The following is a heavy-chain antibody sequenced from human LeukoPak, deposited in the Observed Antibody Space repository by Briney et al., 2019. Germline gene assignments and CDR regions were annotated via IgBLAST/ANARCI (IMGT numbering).Heavy chain of an antibody. D-gene: IGHD5-12*01. CDR1: GFTFSSYA. Sequence: PGGSLRLSCAASGFTFSSYAMSWVRQAPGKGLEWVSAISGSGGSTYYADSVKGRFTISRDNSKNTLYLQMNSLRAEDTAVYYCAKEGESYGGYTLWYYFDFWGQGTLVTVSS. CDR3: AKEGESYGGYTLWYYFDF. CDR2: ISGSGGST. J-gene: IGHJ4*02. V-gene: IGHV3-23*01.